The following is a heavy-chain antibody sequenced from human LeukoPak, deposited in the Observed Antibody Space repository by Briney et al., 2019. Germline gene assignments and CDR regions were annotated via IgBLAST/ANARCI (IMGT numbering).Heavy chain of an antibody. Sequence: ASVKVSCKASGGTFSSYAISWVRQAPGQGLEWMGRFIPILGTANYAQKFQGRVTITADEPTSTAYMELSSLRSEDTAVYYCARGGIPTYYYDSSGYGMLGYWGQGTLVTVSS. V-gene: IGHV1-69*11. CDR3: ARGGIPTYYYDSSGYGMLGY. D-gene: IGHD3-22*01. CDR2: FIPILGTA. CDR1: GGTFSSYA. J-gene: IGHJ4*02.